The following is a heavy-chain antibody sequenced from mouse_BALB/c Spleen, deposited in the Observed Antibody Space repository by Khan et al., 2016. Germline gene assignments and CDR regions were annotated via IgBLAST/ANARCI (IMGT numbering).Heavy chain of an antibody. D-gene: IGHD2-4*01. CDR3: TRGYDYNYYAMDY. CDR2: IYPGNSDT. V-gene: IGHV1-5*01. J-gene: IGHJ4*01. Sequence: EVELVESGTVLARPGASVKMSCKASGYTFTSYWMHWVKQRPGQGLEWIGAIYPGNSDTSYNQKFKGKAKLTAVTSTSTAYMELSSLTNEDSAVYYCTRGYDYNYYAMDYWGQGTSVTVSS. CDR1: GYTFTSYW.